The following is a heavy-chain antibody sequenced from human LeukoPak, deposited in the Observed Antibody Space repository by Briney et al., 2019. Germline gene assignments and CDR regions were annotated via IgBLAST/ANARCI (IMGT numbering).Heavy chain of an antibody. CDR3: TTDLRGAFDI. CDR1: GFTFSSYW. CDR2: IKSESDDGTT. D-gene: IGHD5-24*01. J-gene: IGHJ3*02. V-gene: IGHV3-15*01. Sequence: GGSLRLSCAASGFTFSSYWMSWVRQAPGKGLEWVGRIKSESDDGTTHYAAPVKGRFTISRDDSKNTLFLQMNSLQIEDTAVYYCTTDLRGAFDIWGQGTMVTVSS.